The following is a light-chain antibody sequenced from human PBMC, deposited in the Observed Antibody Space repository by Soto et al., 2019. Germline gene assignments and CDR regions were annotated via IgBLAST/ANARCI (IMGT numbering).Light chain of an antibody. J-gene: IGKJ2*01. Sequence: DIRMTQSPSSLSASVGDRVTITCQASQGIYIYVSWYQQKPGKAPKVLIYEASNLETGVPSRFSGSGSGTDFTLTISSLQHEDIATYYCQQYDRLPYTYGQGTKLEIK. CDR2: EAS. CDR3: QQYDRLPYT. CDR1: QGIYIY. V-gene: IGKV1-33*01.